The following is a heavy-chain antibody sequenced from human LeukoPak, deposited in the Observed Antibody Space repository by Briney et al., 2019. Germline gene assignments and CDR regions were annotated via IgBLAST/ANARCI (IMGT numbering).Heavy chain of an antibody. V-gene: IGHV1-24*01. Sequence: ASVKVSCKVSGYTLIELSMHWVRQTPGKGLEWMGGFDPKDGEIIYAQKFQGRVTMTEDTSTDTAYMEPSSLRSEDTAVYYCATSIVAPILVFDIWGQGTMVTVSS. CDR2: FDPKDGEI. CDR1: GYTLIELS. J-gene: IGHJ3*02. D-gene: IGHD5-12*01. CDR3: ATSIVAPILVFDI.